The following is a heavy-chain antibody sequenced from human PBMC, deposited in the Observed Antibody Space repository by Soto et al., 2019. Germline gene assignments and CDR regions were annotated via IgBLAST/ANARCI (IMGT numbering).Heavy chain of an antibody. CDR2: IYWDDDK. J-gene: IGHJ4*02. Sequence: QITLKESAPTRVKPTQTLTLTCTFSGFSLTSRPMGVGWIRQPPGKALEWLAFIYWDDDKRYSPSLRSRLTITKDTSGNQVVLTTTNMDPVDTATYYCAHRLSGYNWNGGYFDYWGQGALVTVSS. D-gene: IGHD1-1*01. CDR1: GFSLTSRPMG. V-gene: IGHV2-5*02. CDR3: AHRLSGYNWNGGYFDY.